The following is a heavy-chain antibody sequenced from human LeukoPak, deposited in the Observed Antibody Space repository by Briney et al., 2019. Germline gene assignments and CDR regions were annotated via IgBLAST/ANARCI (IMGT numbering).Heavy chain of an antibody. V-gene: IGHV1-8*01. CDR1: GYTFTSYD. CDR3: ARGPLWFGELSGLPPVEYDY. Sequence: GASVKVSCKASGYTFTSYDINWVRQATGQGLEWMGWMNPNSGNTGYAQKFQGRVTMTRNTSISTAYMELSSLRSEDTAVYYCARGPLWFGELSGLPPVEYDYWGQGTLVTVSS. CDR2: MNPNSGNT. D-gene: IGHD3-10*01. J-gene: IGHJ4*02.